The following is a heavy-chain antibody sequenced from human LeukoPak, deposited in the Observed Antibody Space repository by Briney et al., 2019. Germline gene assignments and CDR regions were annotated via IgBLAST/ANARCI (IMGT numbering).Heavy chain of an antibody. V-gene: IGHV3-30*03. CDR2: ISYDGSNK. J-gene: IGHJ4*02. CDR3: ARGPYYYDSSGPYFDY. Sequence: PGGSLRLSCAASGFTFSSYGMHWVRQAPGKGLEWVAVISYDGSNKYYADSVKGRFTISRDNSKNTLYLQMNSLRAEDTAVYYCARGPYYYDSSGPYFDYWGQGTLVTVSS. D-gene: IGHD3-22*01. CDR1: GFTFSSYG.